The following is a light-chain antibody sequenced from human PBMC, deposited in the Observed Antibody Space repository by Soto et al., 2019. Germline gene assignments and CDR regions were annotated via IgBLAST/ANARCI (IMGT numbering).Light chain of an antibody. CDR1: SSDVGGYNY. CDR2: EVS. V-gene: IGLV2-14*01. CDR3: SSYTSSSTVV. J-gene: IGLJ2*01. Sequence: QSALTQHASVSGSPGQSITISCTGTSSDVGGYNYVSWYQQHPGKAPKLMIYEVSNRPSGVSNRFSGSKSVNTASLTISGLQAEDEADYYCSSYTSSSTVVFGGGTKLTVL.